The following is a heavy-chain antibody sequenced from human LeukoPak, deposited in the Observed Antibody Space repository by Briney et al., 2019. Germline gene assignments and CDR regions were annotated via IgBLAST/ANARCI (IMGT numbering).Heavy chain of an antibody. J-gene: IGHJ4*02. D-gene: IGHD5-18*01. CDR2: IYPGDSDT. Sequence: ETLSLTCTVSGYSISSGYYWGWIRQPPGKGLEWMGIIYPGDSDTRYSPSFQGQVTISADKSISTAYLQWSSLKASDTAMYYCARLDTAMVPVGYWGQGTLVTVSS. CDR3: ARLDTAMVPVGY. V-gene: IGHV5-51*01. CDR1: GYSISSGYY.